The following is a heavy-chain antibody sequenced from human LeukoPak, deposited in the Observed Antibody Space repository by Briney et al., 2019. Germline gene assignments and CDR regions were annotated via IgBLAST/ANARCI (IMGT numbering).Heavy chain of an antibody. CDR3: ARDGIFDY. CDR2: IRSGSTYI. V-gene: IGHV3-21*01. J-gene: IGHJ4*02. CDR1: GFTFSTYS. Sequence: PEGSLRLSCAASGFTFSTYSMHWVRQAPGKGLEWVSSIRSGSTYINYADSVKGRFTISRDDAMNSLYLQMNSLRAEDTAVYYCARDGIFDYWGQGTLVTVSS.